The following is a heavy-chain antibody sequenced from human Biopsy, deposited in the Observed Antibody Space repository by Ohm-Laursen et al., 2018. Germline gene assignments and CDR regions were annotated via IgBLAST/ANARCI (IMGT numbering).Heavy chain of an antibody. V-gene: IGHV4-31*03. J-gene: IGHJ4*02. CDR3: TRAGGGKIYGL. CDR1: GVSMNTGTYY. CDR2: VHKSGNT. D-gene: IGHD3-16*01. Sequence: SDTLSLTCTVSGVSMNTGTYYWTWIRQTPATGLEWIGYVHKSGNTLYNPSLKSRLSISVDTSRNQFSLKLTSVTAADTALYYCTRAGGGKIYGLWGQGTLVTVSS.